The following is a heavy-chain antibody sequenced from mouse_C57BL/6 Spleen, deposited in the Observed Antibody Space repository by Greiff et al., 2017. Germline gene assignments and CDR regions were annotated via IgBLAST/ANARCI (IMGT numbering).Heavy chain of an antibody. D-gene: IGHD1-1*01. CDR2: IDPSDSYT. CDR3: ARSLFITTVPGAMDY. CDR1: GYTFTSYW. V-gene: IGHV1-69*01. J-gene: IGHJ4*01. Sequence: QVQLKQPGAELVMPGASVKLSCKASGYTFTSYWMHWVKQRPGQGLEWIGEIDPSDSYTNYNQKFKGKSTLTVDKSSSTAYMQLSSLTSEDSAVYYCARSLFITTVPGAMDYWGQGTSVTVSS.